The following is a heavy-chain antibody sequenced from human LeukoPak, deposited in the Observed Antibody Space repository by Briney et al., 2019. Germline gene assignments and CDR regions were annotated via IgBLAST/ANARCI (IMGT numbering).Heavy chain of an antibody. CDR1: GFTFSSYS. D-gene: IGHD2-2*01. CDR3: ARDDCSSTSCYWSSRFDP. J-gene: IGHJ5*02. CDR2: ISSSSSYI. Sequence: GGSLRLSCAASGFTFSSYSMNWVRQAPGKGLEWVSSISSSSSYIYYADSVKGRFTISRDNAKNSLYLQMNSLRAEDTAVYYCARDDCSSTSCYWSSRFDPWGQGTLVTVSS. V-gene: IGHV3-21*01.